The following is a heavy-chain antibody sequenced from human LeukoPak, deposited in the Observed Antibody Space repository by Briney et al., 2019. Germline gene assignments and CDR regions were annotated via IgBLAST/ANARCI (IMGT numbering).Heavy chain of an antibody. CDR2: INPGDSDT. J-gene: IGHJ4*02. Sequence: GESLQISCKGSGSTFSAFWIGWGRQVPGKGLQWMGIINPGDSDTRYSPSLQGQVTISDNKSNRTAYLQWSNLKASDTAMYYCARWLRYCSSTSCYQPFDYWGQGTLVTVSS. CDR3: ARWLRYCSSTSCYQPFDY. V-gene: IGHV5-51*01. CDR1: GSTFSAFW. D-gene: IGHD2-2*01.